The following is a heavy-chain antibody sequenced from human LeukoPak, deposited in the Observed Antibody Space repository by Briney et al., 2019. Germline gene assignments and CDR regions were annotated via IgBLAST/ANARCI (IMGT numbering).Heavy chain of an antibody. CDR1: GFTVSSNY. Sequence: GSLRLSCAASGFTVSSNYMSWVRQAPGKGLEWVSVIYSGGSTYYADSVKGRFTISRDNSKNTLYLQMNSLRAEDTAVYYCARVPRDIVVVEWGQGTLVTVSS. CDR2: IYSGGST. CDR3: ARVPRDIVVVE. J-gene: IGHJ4*02. D-gene: IGHD2-2*01. V-gene: IGHV3-53*01.